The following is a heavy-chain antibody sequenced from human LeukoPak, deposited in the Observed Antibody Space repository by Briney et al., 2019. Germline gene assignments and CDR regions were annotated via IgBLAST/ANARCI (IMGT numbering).Heavy chain of an antibody. Sequence: SGTLSLTCTVSGGSISSSSYYWGWIRQPPGKGLEWIGSIYYSGSTYYNPSLKSRVTISVDTSKNQFSLKLSSVTAADTAVYYCARHVYYGSGSYEFDYWGQGTLVTVSS. CDR2: IYYSGST. D-gene: IGHD3-10*01. CDR3: ARHVYYGSGSYEFDY. V-gene: IGHV4-39*01. J-gene: IGHJ4*02. CDR1: GGSISSSSYY.